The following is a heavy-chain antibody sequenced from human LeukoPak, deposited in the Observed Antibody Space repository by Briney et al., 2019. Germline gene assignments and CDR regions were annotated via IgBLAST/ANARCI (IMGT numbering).Heavy chain of an antibody. J-gene: IGHJ4*02. CDR3: ARLYDYGDSAPFFDY. V-gene: IGHV4-39*01. D-gene: IGHD4-17*01. CDR2: IYYSGST. Sequence: SETLSLTCTVSGGSISSSSYYWGWNRQPPGKGLEWIGSIYYSGSTYYNPSLKSRVTISVDTSKNQFSLKLSSVTAADTAVYYCARLYDYGDSAPFFDYWGQGTLVTVSS. CDR1: GGSISSSSYY.